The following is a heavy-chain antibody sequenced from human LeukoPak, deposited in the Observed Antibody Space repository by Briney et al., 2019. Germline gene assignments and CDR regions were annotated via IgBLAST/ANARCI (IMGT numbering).Heavy chain of an antibody. CDR2: INQDGTEK. Sequence: GGSLRLSCAASGFTFSGFWMNWVRQAPGEGLEWVANINQDGTEKYFVDSVKGRFTISRDNAKRSVYLQMNSLRAEDTAVYYCAKEGAFPIITYDSWGQGTLVTVSS. J-gene: IGHJ5*01. CDR3: AKEGAFPIITYDS. V-gene: IGHV3-7*01. D-gene: IGHD3-10*01. CDR1: GFTFSGFW.